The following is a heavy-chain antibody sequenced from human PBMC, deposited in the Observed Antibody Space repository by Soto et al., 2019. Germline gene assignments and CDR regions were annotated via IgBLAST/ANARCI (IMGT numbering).Heavy chain of an antibody. D-gene: IGHD6-13*01. Sequence: GGSLRLSCAASGFTFSSYEMNWVRQAPGRGLEWVSYISSSGSTIYYADSVKGRFTISRDNAKNSLYLQMNSLRAEDTAVYYCASLSLNIAAPDVWGQGTTVTVSS. J-gene: IGHJ6*02. V-gene: IGHV3-48*03. CDR1: GFTFSSYE. CDR3: ASLSLNIAAPDV. CDR2: ISSSGSTI.